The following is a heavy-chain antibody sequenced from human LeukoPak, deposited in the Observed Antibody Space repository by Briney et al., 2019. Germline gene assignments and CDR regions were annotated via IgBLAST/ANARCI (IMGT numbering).Heavy chain of an antibody. J-gene: IGHJ4*02. D-gene: IGHD1-26*01. CDR3: ANEPETIVGASYFDY. V-gene: IGHV3-23*01. Sequence: GGSLRLSCAASGFTFSSYAMSWVRQAPGKGLEWVSAISGSGGSTYYADSVKGRFTIPRDNSKNTLYLQMNSLRAEDTAVYYCANEPETIVGASYFDYWGQGTLVTVSS. CDR1: GFTFSSYA. CDR2: ISGSGGST.